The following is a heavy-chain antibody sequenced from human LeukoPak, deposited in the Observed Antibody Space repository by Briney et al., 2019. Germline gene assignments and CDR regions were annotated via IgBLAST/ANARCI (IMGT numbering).Heavy chain of an antibody. V-gene: IGHV4-59*01. D-gene: IGHD4-11*01. CDR1: GRSISSYY. CDR2: IYYRGST. J-gene: IGHJ5*02. Sequence: PSEKGTIAXPGAGRSISSYYWSWIRQPPGKGLEWIGYIYYRGSTNYNPSLKSRVTISVDTSKNQFSLKLSSVTAADTAVYYCARELDDYSNYDRWFDPWGQGTLVTVSS. CDR3: ARELDDYSNYDRWFDP.